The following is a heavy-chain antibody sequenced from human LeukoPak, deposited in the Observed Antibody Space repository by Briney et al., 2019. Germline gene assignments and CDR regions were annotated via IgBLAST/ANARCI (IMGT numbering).Heavy chain of an antibody. Sequence: GGSLRLSCAASGFTFSGYAIHWVRQARDNGLEWVAVISYDGSNRYYADSVKGQFTISRDNSRNTLYLQMNSLRPEDTAVYYCARQIYPLYYFDYWGQGTLVTVSS. CDR1: GFTFSGYA. CDR3: ARQIYPLYYFDY. V-gene: IGHV3-30-3*01. D-gene: IGHD2-2*02. CDR2: ISYDGSNR. J-gene: IGHJ4*02.